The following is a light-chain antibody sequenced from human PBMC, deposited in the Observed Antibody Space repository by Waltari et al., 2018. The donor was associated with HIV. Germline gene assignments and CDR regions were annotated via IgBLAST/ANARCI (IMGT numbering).Light chain of an antibody. CDR3: QTWDTGIL. V-gene: IGLV4-69*01. CDR1: SGPSRYP. CDR2: LNSDGSH. J-gene: IGLJ2*01. Sequence: QLVLTQSPSASASLGAPVKLTCTLSSGPSRYPIAWNQQQPEKGPRYLMKLNSDGSHSKGDGIPDRFSGSSSGAERYLTISSLQSEDEADYYCQTWDTGILFGGGTKLTVL.